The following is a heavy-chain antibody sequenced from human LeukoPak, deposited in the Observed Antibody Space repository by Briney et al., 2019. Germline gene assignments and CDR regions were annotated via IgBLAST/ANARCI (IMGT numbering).Heavy chain of an antibody. CDR3: AREVWTPALGGEGGWFDP. J-gene: IGHJ5*02. CDR2: ISAYNGVT. CDR1: GFTFTNYG. D-gene: IGHD5-18*01. V-gene: IGHV1-18*01. Sequence: ASVKVSCKASGFTFTNYGFSWVRQPPGQGLEGMAWISAYNGVTKYAQNFQDRVAMTTDTSSNTAYMELRSLRSDDTAVYYCAREVWTPALGGEGGWFDPWGQGTLVTVSS.